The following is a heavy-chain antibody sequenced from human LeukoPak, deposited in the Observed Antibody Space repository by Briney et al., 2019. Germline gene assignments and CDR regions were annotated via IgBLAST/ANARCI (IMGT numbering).Heavy chain of an antibody. CDR1: GFNFSIFS. Sequence: GGSLRLSCAASGFNFSIFSMSWVRQAPGKGLEWVSSISGSSSYINYADSVRGRFTISRDNAKNSLYLQMNSLRAEDTAVYYCARGDISGWYEGVRHWFDHWGRGTLVTVSS. D-gene: IGHD6-19*01. CDR3: ARGDISGWYEGVRHWFDH. V-gene: IGHV3-21*01. CDR2: ISGSSSYI. J-gene: IGHJ5*02.